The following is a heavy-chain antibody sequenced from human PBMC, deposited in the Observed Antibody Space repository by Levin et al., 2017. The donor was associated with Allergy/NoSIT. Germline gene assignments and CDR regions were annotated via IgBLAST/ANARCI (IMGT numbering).Heavy chain of an antibody. D-gene: IGHD4-17*01. CDR2: INHSGST. J-gene: IGHJ6*02. Sequence: SETLSLTCAVYGGSFSGYYWSWIRQPPGKGLEWIGEINHSGSTNYNPSLKSRVTISVDTSKNQFSLKLSSVTAADTAVYYCATGKRNGDPVGHRLGMDVWGQGTTVTVSS. CDR1: GGSFSGYY. CDR3: ATGKRNGDPVGHRLGMDV. V-gene: IGHV4-34*01.